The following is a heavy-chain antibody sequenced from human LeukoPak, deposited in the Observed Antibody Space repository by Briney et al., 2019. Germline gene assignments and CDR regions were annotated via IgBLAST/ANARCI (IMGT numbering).Heavy chain of an antibody. J-gene: IGHJ4*02. CDR1: GFTFSTYS. Sequence: PGGSLRLSCAASGFTFSTYSMNWVRQAPGKGLEWVSCISSSSSYIYYADSVKGRFTISRDNAKNSLYLQMNSLRAEDTAVCYCAREVSYGVVDYWGQGTLVTVSS. D-gene: IGHD4-17*01. CDR3: AREVSYGVVDY. V-gene: IGHV3-21*01. CDR2: ISSSSSYI.